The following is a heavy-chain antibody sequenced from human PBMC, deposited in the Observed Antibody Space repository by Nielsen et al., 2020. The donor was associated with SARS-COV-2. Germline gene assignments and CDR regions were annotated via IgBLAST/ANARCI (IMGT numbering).Heavy chain of an antibody. CDR3: IKGGTLLWFGEFDC. D-gene: IGHD3-10*01. V-gene: IGHV3-53*05. J-gene: IGHJ4*01. Sequence: GESLKISCAASGFNVTTNYMSWVRQAPGKGLKWVSVIYSGGTTYYADSVKGRFTISRDNAKNSLYLQMNGLRFEDTALYYCIKGGTLLWFGEFDCWGHGSLVTVSS. CDR2: IYSGGTT. CDR1: GFNVTTNY.